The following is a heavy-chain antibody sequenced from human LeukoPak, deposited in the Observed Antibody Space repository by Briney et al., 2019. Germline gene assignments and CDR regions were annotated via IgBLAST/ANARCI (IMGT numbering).Heavy chain of an antibody. V-gene: IGHV3-43D*03. CDR3: AKGFSGYPAGVDY. D-gene: IGHD5-12*01. CDR2: ISWDGGST. Sequence: PGGSLRLSCAASGFTLDDYAMHWVRQAPGKGLEWVSGISWDGGSTYYADSVKGRFTISRDNSKNSLYLQMNSLRVEDTALYYCAKGFSGYPAGVDYWGQGTLVTVSS. CDR1: GFTLDDYA. J-gene: IGHJ4*02.